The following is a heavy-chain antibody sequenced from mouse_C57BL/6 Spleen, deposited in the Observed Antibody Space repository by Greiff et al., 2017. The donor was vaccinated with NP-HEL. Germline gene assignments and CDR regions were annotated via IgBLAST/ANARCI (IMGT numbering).Heavy chain of an antibody. J-gene: IGHJ2*01. Sequence: EVKLMESGGDLVKPGGSLKLSCAASGFTFSSYGMSWVRQTPDKRLEWVATISSGGSYTYYPDSVKGRFTISRDNAKNTLYLQMSSLKSEDTAMYYCARITTVVDYWGQGTTLTVSS. CDR2: ISSGGSYT. CDR1: GFTFSSYG. D-gene: IGHD1-1*01. V-gene: IGHV5-6*01. CDR3: ARITTVVDY.